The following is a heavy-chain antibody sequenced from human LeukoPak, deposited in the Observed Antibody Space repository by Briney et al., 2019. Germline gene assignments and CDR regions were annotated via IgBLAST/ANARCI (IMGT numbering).Heavy chain of an antibody. CDR1: GGSISSHY. CDR3: ARSIPGVVVPAGGWFDP. V-gene: IGHV4-59*11. J-gene: IGHJ5*02. D-gene: IGHD2-2*01. Sequence: PSETLSLTCTVSGGSISSHYWSWIRQPPGKGLEWIGYIYYSGSTNYNPSLKSRVTISVDTSKNQFSLKLSSVTAADTAVYYCARSIPGVVVPAGGWFDPWGQGTLVTVSS. CDR2: IYYSGST.